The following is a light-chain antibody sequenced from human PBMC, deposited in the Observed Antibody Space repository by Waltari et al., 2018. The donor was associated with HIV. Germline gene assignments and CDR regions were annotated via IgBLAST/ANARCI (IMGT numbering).Light chain of an antibody. J-gene: IGLJ1*01. CDR3: SSRTTRDSFV. CDR2: DVD. V-gene: IGLV2-14*03. CDR1: NTDVGNYDY. Sequence: QSALIQPASVSGSPGQSIAVSCTGTNTDVGNYDYVSWYQHHPGEVPKLIIYDVDKRPSGVSRHFSGSKSGNTASLTISGLQADDEADYYCSSRTTRDSFVFGTGTRVTVL.